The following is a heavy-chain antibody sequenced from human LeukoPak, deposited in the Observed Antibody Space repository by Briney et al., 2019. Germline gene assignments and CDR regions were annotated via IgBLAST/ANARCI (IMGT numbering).Heavy chain of an antibody. J-gene: IGHJ4*02. D-gene: IGHD3-10*01. CDR1: GFTFSSYA. Sequence: GGSPRLSCAASGFTFSSYAMSWVRQAPGKGLEWVSAISGSGGSTYYADSVKGRFTISRDNSKNTLYLQMNSLRAEDTAVYYCAKALFLWFGELPMGEDYWGQGTLVTVSS. CDR2: ISGSGGST. V-gene: IGHV3-23*01. CDR3: AKALFLWFGELPMGEDY.